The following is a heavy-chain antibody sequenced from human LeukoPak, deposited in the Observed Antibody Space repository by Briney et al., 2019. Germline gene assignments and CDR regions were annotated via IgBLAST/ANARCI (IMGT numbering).Heavy chain of an antibody. Sequence: GGSLRLSCAASGLAFSYYWMSWVRQAPGKGLEWVANIKQDGSEKHYVDSVKGRFTISRDNAKNSLYLQMNSLRAEDTAVYYCASHPTRTVTTPLDYWGQGTLVTVSS. D-gene: IGHD4-17*01. CDR3: ASHPTRTVTTPLDY. CDR2: IKQDGSEK. CDR1: GLAFSYYW. V-gene: IGHV3-7*03. J-gene: IGHJ4*02.